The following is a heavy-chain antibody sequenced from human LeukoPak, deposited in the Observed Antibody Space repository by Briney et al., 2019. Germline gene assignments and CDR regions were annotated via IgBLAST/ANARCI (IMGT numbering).Heavy chain of an antibody. J-gene: IGHJ4*02. CDR2: ISSSSSYI. V-gene: IGHV3-21*01. Sequence: GGSLRLSCAASGFTFSSYSMNWVRQAPGQGLEWVSSISSSSSYIYYADSVKGRFTISRDNAKNSLYLQMNSLRAEDTAVYYCARGSIAAAGSFDYWGQGTLVTVSS. CDR1: GFTFSSYS. CDR3: ARGSIAAAGSFDY. D-gene: IGHD6-13*01.